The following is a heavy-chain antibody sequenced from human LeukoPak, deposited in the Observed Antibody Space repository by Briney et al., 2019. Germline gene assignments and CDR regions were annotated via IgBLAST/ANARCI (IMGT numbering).Heavy chain of an antibody. Sequence: PSETLSLTCAVSGYSISSGYYWGWIRQPPGKGLEWIGSIYHSGSTYYNPSLKSRVTISVDTSRNQFSLRLSSMTAADTAVYFCARHRYYYDSSGSYYFDYWGQGTLVTVSS. CDR1: GYSISSGYY. D-gene: IGHD3-22*01. CDR2: IYHSGST. V-gene: IGHV4-38-2*01. CDR3: ARHRYYYDSSGSYYFDY. J-gene: IGHJ4*02.